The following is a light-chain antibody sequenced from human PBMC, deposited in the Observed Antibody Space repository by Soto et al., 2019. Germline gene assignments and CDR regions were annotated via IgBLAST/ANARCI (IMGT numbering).Light chain of an antibody. V-gene: IGKV3-15*01. CDR3: RQSYSTPSLT. J-gene: IGKJ4*01. CDR1: QTVSSN. CDR2: GAS. Sequence: EIVMTQSPATLSVSPGERVTLSCRATQTVSSNLAWYQQRPGQAPRILIYGASTRATDIPARFSGSGSGTDFTLTISSLQPEDFATYYCRQSYSTPSLTFGGGTKVDIK.